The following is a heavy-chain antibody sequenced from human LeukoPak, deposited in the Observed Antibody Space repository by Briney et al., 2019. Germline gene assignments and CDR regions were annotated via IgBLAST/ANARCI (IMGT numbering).Heavy chain of an antibody. D-gene: IGHD1-26*01. CDR1: GFTFSSYG. CDR3: AKQGYSGSYYYYYMDV. J-gene: IGHJ6*03. Sequence: GGSLRLSRAASGFTFSSYGMSWVRQAPGKGLEWVSAIRGSGGSTYYADSVKGRVTISRDNSKNTLYLQMNSLRAEDTAVYYCAKQGYSGSYYYYYMDVWGKGTTVTISS. V-gene: IGHV3-23*01. CDR2: IRGSGGST.